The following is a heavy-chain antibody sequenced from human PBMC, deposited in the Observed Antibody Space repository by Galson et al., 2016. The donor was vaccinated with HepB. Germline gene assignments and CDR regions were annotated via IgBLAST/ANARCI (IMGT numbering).Heavy chain of an antibody. CDR3: ARDYKRFMDV. Sequence: TLSLTCTVSGGSISSGGYDWSWIRQHPGKGLEWIGYISYSRSTDYNPSLKSRVIMSVDTSKNQCSLKLISVTAADTAVYYCARDYKRFMDVWGKGITVTVSP. J-gene: IGHJ6*04. D-gene: IGHD3-10*01. CDR2: ISYSRST. CDR1: GGSISSGGYD. V-gene: IGHV4-31*03.